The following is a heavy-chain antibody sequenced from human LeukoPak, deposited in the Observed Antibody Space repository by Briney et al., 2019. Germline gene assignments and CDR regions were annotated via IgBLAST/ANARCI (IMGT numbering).Heavy chain of an antibody. CDR3: AKGGSTSPNWFDP. CDR1: GGSISGYY. CDR2: IHSSGGT. D-gene: IGHD2-2*01. Sequence: SETLSLTCSVSGGSISGYYWGWIRQPPGQTLEWIGYIHSSGGTNYNPSLKSRVTISVDTSKNQFSLKLSSVTAADTAVYYCAKGGSTSPNWFDPWGQGTLVTVSS. V-gene: IGHV4-4*09. J-gene: IGHJ5*02.